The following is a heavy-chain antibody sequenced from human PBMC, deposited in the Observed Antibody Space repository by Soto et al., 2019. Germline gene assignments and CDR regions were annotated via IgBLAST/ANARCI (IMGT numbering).Heavy chain of an antibody. V-gene: IGHV1-69*13. CDR2: IIPIFGTA. CDR3: ARGNAVGYSGNSVADFDY. CDR1: GGTFSSYA. J-gene: IGHJ4*02. Sequence: SVKVSCKASGGTFSSYAISWVRQAPGQGLEWMGGIIPIFGTANYAQKFQGRVTITADESTSTAYMELSSLRGEDTAVYYCARGNAVGYSGNSVADFDYWGQGTLVTVSS. D-gene: IGHD4-4*01.